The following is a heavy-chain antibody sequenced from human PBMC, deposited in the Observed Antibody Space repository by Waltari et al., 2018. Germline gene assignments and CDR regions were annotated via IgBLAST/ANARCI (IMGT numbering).Heavy chain of an antibody. CDR1: GFTFSSYA. J-gene: IGHJ4*02. D-gene: IGHD3-3*01. Sequence: QVQLVESGGGVVQPGRSLRLSCAASGFTFSSYAMHWVRQAPGKGLEWGAVITYDGSNKYYADSVKGRFTIARDNSKNTLYLQMNSLRAEDTAVYYCARDDTFWSGYWSGFDYWGQGTLVTVSS. CDR3: ARDDTFWSGYWSGFDY. V-gene: IGHV3-30*04. CDR2: ITYDGSNK.